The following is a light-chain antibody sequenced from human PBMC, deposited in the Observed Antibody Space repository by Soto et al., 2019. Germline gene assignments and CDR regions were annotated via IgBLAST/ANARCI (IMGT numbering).Light chain of an antibody. CDR3: HQRQSWPRT. CDR1: HALNTR. V-gene: IGKV3-11*01. J-gene: IGKJ1*01. Sequence: EIVLTQSPATLSAFPGDRVTLSCSASHALNTRLAWYQHKPGQAPRLLIYLTSNRAAGVPARFSAWGSETDFTLTISDVEPEDFAVYYCHQRQSWPRTFGQGTKVEIK. CDR2: LTS.